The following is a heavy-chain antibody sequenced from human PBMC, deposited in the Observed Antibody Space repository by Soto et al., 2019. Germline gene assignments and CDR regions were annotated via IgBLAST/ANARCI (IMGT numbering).Heavy chain of an antibody. CDR2: IYATGTT. V-gene: IGHV4-4*07. CDR3: VRDGTKTLRDWFDP. J-gene: IGHJ5*02. Sequence: SETLSRTWTVSGASISCYYWGWIRKSAGKGLEWIGRIYATGTTDYNPSLKSRVMMSVDTSKKQFSLKLRSVTAADTAVYYCVRDGTKTLRDWFDPWGQGISVTVSS. CDR1: GASISCYY. D-gene: IGHD1-1*01.